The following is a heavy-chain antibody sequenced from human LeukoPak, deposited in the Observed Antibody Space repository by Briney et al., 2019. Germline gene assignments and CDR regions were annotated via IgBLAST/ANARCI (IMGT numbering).Heavy chain of an antibody. Sequence: ASVKVSCKASGYTFTSYAMHWVRQAPGQRLEWMGWINGGNGNTKYSQEFQGRVTMTRDMSTSTVYMELSSLRSEDTAVYYYARTQPDYFNFDYWGQGTLVTVSS. V-gene: IGHV1-3*03. D-gene: IGHD2/OR15-2a*01. CDR2: INGGNGNT. CDR1: GYTFTSYA. CDR3: ARTQPDYFNFDY. J-gene: IGHJ4*02.